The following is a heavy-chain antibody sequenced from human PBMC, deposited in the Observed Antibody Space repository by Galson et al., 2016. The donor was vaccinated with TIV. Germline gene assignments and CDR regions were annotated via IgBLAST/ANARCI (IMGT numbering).Heavy chain of an antibody. V-gene: IGHV4-38-2*02. D-gene: IGHD4-17*01. J-gene: IGHJ6*02. Sequence: ETLSLPCAVSGYSIKSGYFWGWIRQPPGKGLQWIVSIYESGTTYSNPSLKSRLTMSVNTSKNQFSLKLSSVTAAHTAVYYCIREGSTVTMHHYFGMDVWGQGTSVTVSS. CDR2: IYESGTT. CDR1: GYSIKSGYF. CDR3: IREGSTVTMHHYFGMDV.